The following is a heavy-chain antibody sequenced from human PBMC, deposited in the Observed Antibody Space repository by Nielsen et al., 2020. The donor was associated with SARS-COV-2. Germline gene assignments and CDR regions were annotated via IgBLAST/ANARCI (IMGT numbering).Heavy chain of an antibody. D-gene: IGHD1-1*01. CDR3: ATDGFSFGTFDY. CDR1: GGSISSHY. Sequence: SETLSLTCTVSGGSISSHYWNWIRQPPGKGLEWLAYIHYSGTANYNPSLKSRGLVSIDTSKNQFSLKLSSVTAADTAVYYCATDGFSFGTFDYWGQGALVTVSS. V-gene: IGHV4-59*11. CDR2: IHYSGTA. J-gene: IGHJ4*02.